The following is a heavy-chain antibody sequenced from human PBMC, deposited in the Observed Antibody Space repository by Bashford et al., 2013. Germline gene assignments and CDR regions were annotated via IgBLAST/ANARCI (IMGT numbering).Heavy chain of an antibody. V-gene: IGHV1-69*10. D-gene: IGHD3-16*01. CDR2: IIPILGIA. CDR3: ASFVEGAANPTVV. Sequence: VASVKVSCKASGGTFSSYAISWVRQAPGQGLEWMGGIIPILGIANYAQKFQGRVTITADKSTSTAYMELSSLRSEDTAVYYCASFVEGAANPTVVWGQGTLVTVSS. J-gene: IGHJ4*02. CDR1: GGTFSSYA.